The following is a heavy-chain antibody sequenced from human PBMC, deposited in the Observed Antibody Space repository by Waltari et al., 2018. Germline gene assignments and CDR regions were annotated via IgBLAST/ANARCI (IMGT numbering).Heavy chain of an antibody. CDR2: ISGSGGST. J-gene: IGHJ4*02. D-gene: IGHD1-1*01. CDR3: ARGSVQSGSDY. V-gene: IGHV3-23*04. CDR1: GFTFSSQS. Sequence: EVQLVESGGGLVHPGGSLRLSCAASGFTFSSQSMSWVRQAPGKGLEWVSAISGSGGSTYYADSVKGRFTISRDNSKNTLYLQMNSLRAEDTAVYYCARGSVQSGSDYWGQGTLVTVSS.